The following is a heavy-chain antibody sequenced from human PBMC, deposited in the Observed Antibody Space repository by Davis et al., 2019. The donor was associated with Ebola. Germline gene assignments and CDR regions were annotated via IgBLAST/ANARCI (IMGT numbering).Heavy chain of an antibody. CDR1: GYSFTSYW. J-gene: IGHJ4*02. CDR2: IYPGDSDT. Sequence: PGGSLRLSCKGSGYSFTSYWIGWVRQMPGKGLEWMGIIYPGDSDTRYSPSFQGQVTISADKSISTAYLQWSSLKASDTAMYYCARMAGDYGDHTGYFDYWGQGTLVTVSS. D-gene: IGHD4-17*01. V-gene: IGHV5-51*01. CDR3: ARMAGDYGDHTGYFDY.